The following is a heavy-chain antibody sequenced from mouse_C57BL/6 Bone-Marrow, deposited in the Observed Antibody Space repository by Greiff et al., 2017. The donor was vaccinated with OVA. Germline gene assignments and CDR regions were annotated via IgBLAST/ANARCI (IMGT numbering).Heavy chain of an antibody. CDR3: ARDSSGPSWVAY. J-gene: IGHJ3*01. V-gene: IGHV1-54*01. D-gene: IGHD3-2*02. CDR2: INPGSGGT. CDR1: GYAFTNYL. Sequence: QVQLQQSGAELVRPGTSVKVSCKASGYAFTNYLIEWVKQRPGQGLEWIGVINPGSGGTNYNEKFKGKATLTADKSSSTAYMQLSSLTSEDSAVYFCARDSSGPSWVAYWGQGTLVTVSA.